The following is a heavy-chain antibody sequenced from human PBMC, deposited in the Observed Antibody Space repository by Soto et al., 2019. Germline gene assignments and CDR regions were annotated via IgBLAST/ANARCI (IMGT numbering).Heavy chain of an antibody. CDR1: GFTFSSNA. J-gene: IGHJ4*02. Sequence: GGSLRLSCAASGFTFSSNAMSWVRQAPGKGLEWVSAISGSGGNTYYADSVKGRFTISRDNSKNTLYLQINSMRAEDTAVYYCVKDPPDCTNVLCPHDYWGQGTLFTVS. V-gene: IGHV3-23*01. CDR2: ISGSGGNT. D-gene: IGHD2-8*01. CDR3: VKDPPDCTNVLCPHDY.